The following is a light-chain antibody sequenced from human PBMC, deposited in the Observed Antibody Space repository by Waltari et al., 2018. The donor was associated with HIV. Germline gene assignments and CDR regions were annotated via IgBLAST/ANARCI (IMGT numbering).Light chain of an antibody. CDR2: SAS. CDR3: QQYYSYPQA. CDR1: QEIGTY. J-gene: IGKJ2*01. V-gene: IGKV1-8*01. Sequence: AIRMTQSLSSLSASTGDRVTISCRASQEIGTYLAWYQHKPGKVPELLMYSASTLQSGLPSRFNGSGSGTDFTLTIDCLQSEDFATYYCQQYYSYPQAFGQGTKLEIK.